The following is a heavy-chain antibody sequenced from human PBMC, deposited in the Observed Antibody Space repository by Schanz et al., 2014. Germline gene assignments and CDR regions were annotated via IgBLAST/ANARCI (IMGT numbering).Heavy chain of an antibody. V-gene: IGHV3-30-3*01. Sequence: SCAASGFTFRNYAIHWVRPAPGKGLEWVAVISDDGSNKDYADSVKGRFPRTRDSSKKKMYLQRNSLRAEDRAVFYCARRHYILLRYSSSWQDCEYWGKGTL. CDR1: GFTFRNYA. CDR3: ARRHYILLRYSSSWQDCEY. J-gene: IGHJ4*02. CDR2: ISDDGSNK. D-gene: IGHD6-13*01.